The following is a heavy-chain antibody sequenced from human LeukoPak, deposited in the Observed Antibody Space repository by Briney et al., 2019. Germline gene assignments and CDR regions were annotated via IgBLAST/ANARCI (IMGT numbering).Heavy chain of an antibody. J-gene: IGHJ6*03. CDR3: AREKSGGYDFWSGYSNYYYYYMDV. CDR2: ISSSGST. V-gene: IGHV4-61*02. Sequence: SETLSLTCTVSGDSISSGDYYWSWIRQPAGKGLEWIGRISSSGSTNYNPSLKSRVTISVDTSKNQFSLKLSSVTAADTAVYYCAREKSGGYDFWSGYSNYYYYYMDVWGKGTTVTVSS. CDR1: GDSISSGDYY. D-gene: IGHD3-3*01.